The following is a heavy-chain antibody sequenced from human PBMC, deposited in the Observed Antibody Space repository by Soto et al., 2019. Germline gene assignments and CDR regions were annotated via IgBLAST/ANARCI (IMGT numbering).Heavy chain of an antibody. CDR2: ISWDGGST. CDR3: VKTRQNDESGYDR. V-gene: IGHV3-43D*04. J-gene: IGHJ4*02. CDR1: GFTFDDYA. D-gene: IGHD5-12*01. Sequence: EVQLVESGGVVVQPGGSLRLSCAASGFTFDDYAMHWVRQAPGKGLAWVSLISWDGGSTYYADSVKGRFTISRDNSKNSLYLQMNSLRAEDTALYYCVKTRQNDESGYDRWGQGTLVTVSS.